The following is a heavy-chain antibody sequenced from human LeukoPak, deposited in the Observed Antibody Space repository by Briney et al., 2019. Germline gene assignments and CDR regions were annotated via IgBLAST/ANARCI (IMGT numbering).Heavy chain of an antibody. CDR1: EFTFSSYG. CDR3: AKDPMIAVAGTFGFKNRNYYYYGMDV. Sequence: PGGSLRLSCAASEFTFSSYGMHWVRQAPGKGLEWVAFIRYDGSNKYYADSVKGRFTISRDNSKNTLYLQMNSLRAEDTAVYYCAKDPMIAVAGTFGFKNRNYYYYGMDVWGQGTTVTVSS. D-gene: IGHD6-19*01. J-gene: IGHJ6*02. V-gene: IGHV3-30*02. CDR2: IRYDGSNK.